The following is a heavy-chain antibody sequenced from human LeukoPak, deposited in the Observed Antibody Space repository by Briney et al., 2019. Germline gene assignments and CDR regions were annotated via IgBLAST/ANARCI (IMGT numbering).Heavy chain of an antibody. V-gene: IGHV4-39*01. D-gene: IGHD4-17*01. CDR1: GGSISSSSYY. CDR3: ASRKRAYDYYYYGMDV. Sequence: SETLSLTCTVSGGSISSSSYYWGWIRQPPGKGLEWIGSIYYSGSTYYNPSLKSRVTISVDTSKNQFSLKLSSVTAADTAVNYCASRKRAYDYYYYGMDVWGQGTTVTVSS. CDR2: IYYSGST. J-gene: IGHJ6*02.